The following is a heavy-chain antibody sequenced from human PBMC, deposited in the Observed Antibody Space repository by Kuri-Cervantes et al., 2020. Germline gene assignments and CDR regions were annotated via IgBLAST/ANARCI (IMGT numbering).Heavy chain of an antibody. J-gene: IGHJ4*03. CDR2: ISAYNGNT. Sequence: ASVKVSCKASGYSFSSYGISWVRQAPGQGLEWMGWISAYNGNTYYAHKAQGRVTMTTDTSTDTAYMELRSLRAEDTAVYYCARDGSGSYYNHLPCYFDYWGQGTLVTVSS. D-gene: IGHD3-10*01. CDR1: GYSFSSYG. CDR3: ARDGSGSYYNHLPCYFDY. V-gene: IGHV1-18*01.